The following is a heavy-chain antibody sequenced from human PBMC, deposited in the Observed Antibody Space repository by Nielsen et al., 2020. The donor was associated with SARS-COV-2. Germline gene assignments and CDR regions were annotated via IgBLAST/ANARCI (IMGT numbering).Heavy chain of an antibody. V-gene: IGHV4-39*07. Sequence: SETLSLTCTVSGGSISSSSYYWGWIRQPPGKGLEWIGSIYYSGSTYYNPSLKSRVTISVDTSKNQFSLKLSSVTAADTAVYYCARRRAGSWIDPWGQGTLVTVSS. J-gene: IGHJ5*02. CDR2: IYYSGST. CDR1: GGSISSSSYY. D-gene: IGHD1-26*01. CDR3: ARRRAGSWIDP.